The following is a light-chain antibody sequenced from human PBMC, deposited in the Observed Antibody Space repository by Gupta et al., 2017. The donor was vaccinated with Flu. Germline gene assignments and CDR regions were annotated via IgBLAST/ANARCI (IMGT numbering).Light chain of an antibody. V-gene: IGKV2-30*01. J-gene: IGKJ1*01. Sequence: EVVMTQSPLSLPVTLGPPASISCRSSHSLVYSDGSTILHWFQQRPGQSPRRLIYLVSHRESGVPDKFSGSGSGTEFTLKISRVEAEDVGVYFCMQGAHWPWAFGQGTKVEIK. CDR2: LVS. CDR3: MQGAHWPWA. CDR1: HSLVYSDGSTI.